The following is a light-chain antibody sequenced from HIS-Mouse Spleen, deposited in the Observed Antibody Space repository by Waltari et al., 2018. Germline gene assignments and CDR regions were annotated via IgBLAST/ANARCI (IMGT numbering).Light chain of an antibody. Sequence: SYELTQPPSVSVSPGQTARTTCSGDALPKQYAAWYQQKPGQAPVLGIYKDSERPSGIPERFSGSSSGTTVTLTISGVQAEDEADYYCQSADSSGTGWVFGGGTKLTVL. J-gene: IGLJ3*02. CDR3: QSADSSGTGWV. CDR2: KDS. V-gene: IGLV3-25*03. CDR1: ALPKQY.